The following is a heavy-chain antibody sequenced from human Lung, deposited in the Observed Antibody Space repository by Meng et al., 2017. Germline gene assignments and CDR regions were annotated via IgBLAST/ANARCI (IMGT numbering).Heavy chain of an antibody. V-gene: IGHV4-34*01. CDR2: INHSGST. D-gene: IGHD4-11*01. J-gene: IGHJ4*02. Sequence: WGVRLLKPTETLSLPGVVSGGSFSDYFWSWFRQPPGKGLEWIGEINHSGSTNYNPSLESRATISVDTAQNNLSLKLSSVTAADSAVYYCARGPTTMAHDFDYWGQGTLVTVSS. CDR1: GGSFSDYF. CDR3: ARGPTTMAHDFDY.